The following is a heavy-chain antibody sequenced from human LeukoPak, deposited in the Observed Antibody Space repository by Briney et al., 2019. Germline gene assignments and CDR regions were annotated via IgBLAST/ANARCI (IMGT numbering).Heavy chain of an antibody. CDR2: INPNSGGT. J-gene: IGHJ3*02. CDR1: GYTFTGYY. D-gene: IGHD5/OR15-5a*01. V-gene: IGHV1-2*02. Sequence: ASVKVSCKASGYTFTGYYMHWVRQAPGQGLEWMGWINPNSGGTNYAQKFQGRVTMTRDTSISTAYMELSRLRSDDTAVYYCARGPPSTIPPTGGAFDIWGQGTMVTVSS. CDR3: ARGPPSTIPPTGGAFDI.